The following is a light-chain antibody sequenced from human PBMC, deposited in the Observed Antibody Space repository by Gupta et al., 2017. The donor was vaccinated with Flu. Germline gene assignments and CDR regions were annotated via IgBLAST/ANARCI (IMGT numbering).Light chain of an antibody. CDR1: SLATQF. CDR2: KST. V-gene: IGLV3-25*02. J-gene: IGLJ2*01. CDR3: QSADSTGSSVL. Sequence: SYELAQLPSMSVSPGQTARLTCSGDSLATQFAYWHRQKPGRAPVMIMYKSTERASGIPRRFSGSTSGTLATLTISGVEAEDEADYYCQSADSTGSSVLFDGGTKLTVL.